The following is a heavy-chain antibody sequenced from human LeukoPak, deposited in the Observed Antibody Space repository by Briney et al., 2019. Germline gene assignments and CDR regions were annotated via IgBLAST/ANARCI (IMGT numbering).Heavy chain of an antibody. V-gene: IGHV3-33*01. D-gene: IGHD4-17*01. J-gene: IGHJ3*02. CDR1: GFTFSSYG. CDR3: VREQYGDDDAFDI. CDR2: IWYDGSNK. Sequence: GESLKISCAASGFTFSSYGMHWVRQAPGKGLEWVGVIWYDGSNKYYADSVKGRFTISRDNSKNTLSLQMNSLRAEDTAVYYCVREQYGDDDAFDIWGQGTMVTVSS.